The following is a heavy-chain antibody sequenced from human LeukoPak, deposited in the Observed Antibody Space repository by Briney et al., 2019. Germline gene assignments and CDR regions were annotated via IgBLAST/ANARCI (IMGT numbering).Heavy chain of an antibody. J-gene: IGHJ4*02. CDR1: GYSISSGYY. D-gene: IGHD1-26*01. V-gene: IGHV4-38-2*01. CDR3: ASGSYYFDY. CDR2: IYHSGST. Sequence: SETLSLTCAVSGYSISSGYYWGWIRQPPGKGLEWIGSIYHSGSTYYNPSLKSRVTISVDTSKNQFSLKLSSVTAADTAAYYCASGSYYFDYWGQGTLVTVSS.